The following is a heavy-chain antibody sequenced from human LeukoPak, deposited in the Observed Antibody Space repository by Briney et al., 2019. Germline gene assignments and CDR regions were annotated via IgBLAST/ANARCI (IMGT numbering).Heavy chain of an antibody. J-gene: IGHJ4*02. CDR1: GFTFSNYV. V-gene: IGHV3-23*01. Sequence: GGSLRLSCAASGFTFSNYVMSWVRQAPGKGLEWVSSISGSGGGTYYADSVKGRFTISRDNSKNTLYLQMNSLRAEDTAVYFCARAVGPYDYWGQGTLVTVSS. D-gene: IGHD3-10*01. CDR3: ARAVGPYDY. CDR2: ISGSGGGT.